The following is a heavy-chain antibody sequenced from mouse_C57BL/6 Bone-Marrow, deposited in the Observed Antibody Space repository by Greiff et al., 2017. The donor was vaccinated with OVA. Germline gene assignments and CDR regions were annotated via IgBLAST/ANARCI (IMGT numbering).Heavy chain of an antibody. CDR3: AREDYGSSYEGWFAY. V-gene: IGHV1-72*01. D-gene: IGHD1-1*01. CDR2: IDPNSGGT. CDR1: GYTFTSYW. J-gene: IGHJ3*01. Sequence: VQLQQPGAELVKPGASVKLSCKASGYTFTSYWMHWVKQRPGRGLEWIGRIDPNSGGTKYNEKFKSKATLTVDKPSSTAYMQLSSLTSEDSAVYSCAREDYGSSYEGWFAYWGQGTLVTVSA.